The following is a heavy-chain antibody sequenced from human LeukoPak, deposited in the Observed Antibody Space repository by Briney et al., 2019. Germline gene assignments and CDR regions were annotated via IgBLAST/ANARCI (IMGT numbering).Heavy chain of an antibody. CDR1: SGSISSYY. J-gene: IGHJ3*02. V-gene: IGHV4-59*08. CDR3: ARRSSWLKAFDI. Sequence: SETLSLTCTVSSGSISSYYWSWIRQPPGKGLEWIGYIYYSGSTNYNPSLKSRVTISVDTSKNQFSLKLSSVTAADTAVYYCARRSSWLKAFDIWGQGTMVTVSS. D-gene: IGHD6-13*01. CDR2: IYYSGST.